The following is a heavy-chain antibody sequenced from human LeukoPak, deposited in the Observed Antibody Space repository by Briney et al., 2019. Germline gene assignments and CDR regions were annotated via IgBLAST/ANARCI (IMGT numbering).Heavy chain of an antibody. CDR2: ISYSGSTI. Sequence: PGGSLRLSCAASGFTFSDYYMSWIRQAPGKGLEWVSYISYSGSTIFYADSVKGQFTISRDNAKNSLYLQMNSLRAEDTAVYYCARVPTVVAASWACWSGCFYYYMDVWGKGTTVTVSS. J-gene: IGHJ6*03. D-gene: IGHD2-15*01. V-gene: IGHV3-11*04. CDR3: ARVPTVVAASWACWSGCFYYYMDV. CDR1: GFTFSDYY.